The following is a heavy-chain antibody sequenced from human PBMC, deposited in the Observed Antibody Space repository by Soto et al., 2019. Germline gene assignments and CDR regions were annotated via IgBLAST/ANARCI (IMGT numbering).Heavy chain of an antibody. D-gene: IGHD2-15*01. Sequence: EVQLVESGGGLVQPGRSLRLSCAASGFTFDDYAMHWVRQAPGKGREWVSGISWNSGSIGYADSVKGRFTISRDNAKNSLYLQMNSLRAEDTALYYCAILQYCSGGSCYSNAFDIWGQGTMVTVSS. CDR3: AILQYCSGGSCYSNAFDI. CDR1: GFTFDDYA. J-gene: IGHJ3*02. V-gene: IGHV3-9*01. CDR2: ISWNSGSI.